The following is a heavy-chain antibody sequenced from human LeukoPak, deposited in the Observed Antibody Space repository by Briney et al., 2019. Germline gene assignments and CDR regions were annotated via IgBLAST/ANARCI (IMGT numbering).Heavy chain of an antibody. CDR1: GHSVTSVHSY. Sequence: SEALSLTCSLSGHSVTSVHSYWDWIRQPPGKGLEWIGTLYSSGRTYYSPSLMRRVTMSVHPSNTQFSLNLRSVTAADTALYYCARRRYYDGSGYLEWGQGTLLSVSS. V-gene: IGHV4-39*01. J-gene: IGHJ1*01. D-gene: IGHD3-22*01. CDR2: LYSSGRT. CDR3: ARRRYYDGSGYLE.